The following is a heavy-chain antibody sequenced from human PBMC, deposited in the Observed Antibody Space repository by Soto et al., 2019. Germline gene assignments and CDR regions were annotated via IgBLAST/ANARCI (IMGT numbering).Heavy chain of an antibody. CDR1: GFTFRNYA. CDR3: AKDGVARNGDWEWFDP. D-gene: IGHD6-19*01. CDR2: IHGEGAGT. J-gene: IGHJ5*02. V-gene: IGHV3-23*01. Sequence: EVQLLESGGGLVQPGGSVRLSCAASGFTFRNYAMTWVRQAPGKGLEWVSSIHGEGAGTYYADSVKGRFTVSRDDSKETLYLQMSSLRVDDTAVYYCAKDGVARNGDWEWFDPGAREPWSPSPQ.